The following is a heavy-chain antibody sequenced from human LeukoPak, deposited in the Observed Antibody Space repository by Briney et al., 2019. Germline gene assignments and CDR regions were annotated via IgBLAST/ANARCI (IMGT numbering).Heavy chain of an antibody. V-gene: IGHV3-23*01. D-gene: IGHD6-19*01. CDR2: ISGSGGST. CDR1: GFTFSSYA. CDR3: AKVAGDSSAWYTGSYFDY. Sequence: GGSLRLSCSVSGFTFSSYAMGWVRQAPGKGLEWVSVISGSGGSTYYTDSVKGRFTISRDNSEITLYLQMNSLRAEDTAVYYCAKVAGDSSAWYTGSYFDYWGQGTLVTVSS. J-gene: IGHJ4*02.